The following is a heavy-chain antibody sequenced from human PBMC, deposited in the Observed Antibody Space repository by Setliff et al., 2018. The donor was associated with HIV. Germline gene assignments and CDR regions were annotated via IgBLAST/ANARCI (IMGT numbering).Heavy chain of an antibody. CDR2: IYYTGSA. Sequence: SQTLSLTCTVSGDSLRSTNSYWGWIRQPPGKALEWIGTIYYTGSAFYNPSLKSRVTMSVDTSKSQFSLGLTLVTAADTAIYYCARRANDYGDYDRYFDIWGRGSLVTVSS. V-gene: IGHV4-39*07. CDR1: GDSLRSTNSY. D-gene: IGHD4-17*01. J-gene: IGHJ2*01. CDR3: ARRANDYGDYDRYFDI.